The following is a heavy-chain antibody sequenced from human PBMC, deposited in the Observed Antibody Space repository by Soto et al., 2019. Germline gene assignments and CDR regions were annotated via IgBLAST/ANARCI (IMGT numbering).Heavy chain of an antibody. CDR2: IRSRANNYAT. J-gene: IGHJ5*02. V-gene: IGHV3-73*02. Sequence: EVQLVESGGGLVQPGGSLKLSCAASGFTFSASEMHWVRQASGKGPEWVARIRSRANNYATAYNEGVKGRFIISRDDSKNMAYRQMNSLKAEDTAVYYCTSMHWFDPWGQGTLVTVSS. CDR1: GFTFSASE. CDR3: TSMHWFDP. D-gene: IGHD2-2*01.